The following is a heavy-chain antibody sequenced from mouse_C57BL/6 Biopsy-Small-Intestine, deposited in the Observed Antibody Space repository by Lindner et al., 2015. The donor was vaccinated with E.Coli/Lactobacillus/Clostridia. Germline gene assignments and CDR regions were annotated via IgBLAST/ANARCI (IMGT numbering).Heavy chain of an antibody. CDR3: ARDGSTSAWFAY. Sequence: VQLQESGGEMVKSGASVKLSCKASGYTFTEYTIHWVKQRSGQGLEWIGWFYPGSGTLRYNEKFKDKVTLTADKSSNTVYMELSGLTSEDSAVYFCARDGSTSAWFAYWGQGTLVTVSA. J-gene: IGHJ3*01. D-gene: IGHD1-1*01. CDR2: FYPGSGTL. V-gene: IGHV1-62-2*01. CDR1: GYTFTEYT.